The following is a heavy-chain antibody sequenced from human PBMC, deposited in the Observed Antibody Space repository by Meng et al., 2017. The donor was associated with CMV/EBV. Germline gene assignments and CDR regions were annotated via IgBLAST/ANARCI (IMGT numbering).Heavy chain of an antibody. D-gene: IGHD4-23*01. CDR2: INPNSGGT. V-gene: IGHV1-2*02. CDR3: ARDLGWCWDYGGNSCRSWFDP. J-gene: IGHJ5*02. Sequence: ASVKVSCKASGYTFTGYYMHWVRQAPGQGLEWMGWINPNSGGTNYAQKFQGRVTMTRDTSISTAYMELSRLRSDDTAVYYCARDLGWCWDYGGNSCRSWFDPWGQETLVTVSS. CDR1: GYTFTGYY.